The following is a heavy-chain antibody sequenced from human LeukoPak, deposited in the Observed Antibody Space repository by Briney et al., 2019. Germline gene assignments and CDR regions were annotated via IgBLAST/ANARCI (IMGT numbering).Heavy chain of an antibody. Sequence: PGRSLRLSCAPSGFSSDDYAMHWVRQGPGKGLEWVSGISWNSGRLGYADSVKGRFTISRDNAKNSLYLQMNSLRAEDMALYYCARSPYSSSLGTFFDYWGQGTLVTVSS. CDR2: ISWNSGRL. J-gene: IGHJ4*02. CDR3: ARSPYSSSLGTFFDY. D-gene: IGHD6-6*01. V-gene: IGHV3-9*02. CDR1: GFSSDDYA.